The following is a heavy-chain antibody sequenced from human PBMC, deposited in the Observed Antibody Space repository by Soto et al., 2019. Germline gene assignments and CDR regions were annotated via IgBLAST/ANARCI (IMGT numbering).Heavy chain of an antibody. V-gene: IGHV3-7*04. D-gene: IGHD1-26*01. J-gene: IGHJ4*02. CDR1: GFNFSRYW. CDR2: SRPVTDDR. Sequence: PSETLSLSCAASGFNFSRYWMNWVRQAPGKGLEWVANSRPVTDDRFHADFVRGRFSISRDNAKKSLVLQMNSLRVEDTAVYYCAREDGTFDYWGQGILVTVSS. CDR3: AREDGTFDY.